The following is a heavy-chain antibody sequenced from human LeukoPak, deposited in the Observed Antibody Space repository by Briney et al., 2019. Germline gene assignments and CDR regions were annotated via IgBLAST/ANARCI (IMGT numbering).Heavy chain of an antibody. Sequence: GGSLRLSCAASGFTVSSNYLSWVRQAPGKGLEWVSVIYSDGRTYYADSVKGRFTISRDNSKNTLYLRMNSLRADDTAVYYCARDPSDDPTGDYWGQGTLVTVSS. CDR3: ARDPSDDPTGDY. J-gene: IGHJ4*02. D-gene: IGHD1-14*01. V-gene: IGHV3-53*01. CDR1: GFTVSSNY. CDR2: IYSDGRT.